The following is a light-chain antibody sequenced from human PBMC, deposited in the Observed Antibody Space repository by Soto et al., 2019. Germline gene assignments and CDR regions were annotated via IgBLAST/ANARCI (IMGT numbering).Light chain of an antibody. V-gene: IGLV2-14*01. CDR3: SSYTSSSTRGGV. J-gene: IGLJ2*01. CDR2: DVS. CDR1: SSDVGGYNY. Sequence: QSALTQPASLSGSPGQSITISCTGTSSDVGGYNYVSWYQQHPGKAPKLMIYDVSNRPSGVSNGFSGSKSGNTASLTISGLQAEDEADYYCSSYTSSSTRGGVFGGGTKLTVL.